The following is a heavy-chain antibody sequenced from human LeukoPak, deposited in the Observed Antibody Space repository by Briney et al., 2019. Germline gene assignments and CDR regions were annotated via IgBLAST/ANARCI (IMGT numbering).Heavy chain of an antibody. V-gene: IGHV4-59*01. D-gene: IGHD3-10*01. CDR1: GGSINNFY. J-gene: IGHJ4*02. CDR3: ARVGGSGSSFDY. Sequence: TPSETLSLTCTVSGGSINNFYWYWVRQPPGKGLEWIGYIYYTGSTNYNPSLKGRVTISVDTSKNLFSLRLTYLTAADTAVYYCARVGGSGSSFDYWGQGTQVTVSS. CDR2: IYYTGST.